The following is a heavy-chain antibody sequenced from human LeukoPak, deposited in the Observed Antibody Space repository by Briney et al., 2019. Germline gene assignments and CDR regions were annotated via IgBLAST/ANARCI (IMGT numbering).Heavy chain of an antibody. V-gene: IGHV1-18*01. Sequence: ASVKVSCKTCGYTFTSYGITWVRQAPGKGLEWMGWISAYNGNIDYAQNLQGRVTMTTDTSTSTAYMELRSLRSDDTAVYYCTIMTHCTGGTCYSYDHWGQGTMVAVSS. CDR1: GYTFTSYG. J-gene: IGHJ4*02. D-gene: IGHD2-15*01. CDR2: ISAYNGNI. CDR3: TIMTHCTGGTCYSYDH.